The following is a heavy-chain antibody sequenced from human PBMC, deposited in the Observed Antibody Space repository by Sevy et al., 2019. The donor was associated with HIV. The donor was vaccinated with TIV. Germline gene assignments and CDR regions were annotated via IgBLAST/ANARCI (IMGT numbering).Heavy chain of an antibody. J-gene: IGHJ3*02. CDR3: ARVGCSISSCPKGDAFDI. V-gene: IGHV3-11*06. D-gene: IGHD2-2*01. CDR2: ISGSSSYT. CDR1: GFTFSDYY. Sequence: GGSLRLSCAASGFTFSDYYINWIRQAPGKGLEWVSYISGSSSYTNYADSVKGRFTISRDNAKKSLYLQMNSLRAEDTAVYYWARVGCSISSCPKGDAFDIWGQGTMVTVSS.